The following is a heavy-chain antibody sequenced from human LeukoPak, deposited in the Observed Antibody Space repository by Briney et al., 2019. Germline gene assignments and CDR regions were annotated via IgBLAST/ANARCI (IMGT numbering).Heavy chain of an antibody. CDR2: IYPGDSDT. D-gene: IGHD6-19*01. Sequence: GESLNISCKGSGYSFSSSWIGWVRQMPGKGLEWMGIIYPGDSDTKYSPSFQGQVTISVDKSISTAYLQWSSLKASGTAMYYCARLRGWFEVRAFDVWGQGTMVTVSS. J-gene: IGHJ3*01. V-gene: IGHV5-51*01. CDR3: ARLRGWFEVRAFDV. CDR1: GYSFSSSW.